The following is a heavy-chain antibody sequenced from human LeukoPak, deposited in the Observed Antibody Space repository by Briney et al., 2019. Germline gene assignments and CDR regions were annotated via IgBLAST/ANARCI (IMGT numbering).Heavy chain of an antibody. CDR3: ARRRHNDAFDI. CDR1: GVSISSYY. J-gene: IGHJ3*02. Sequence: PSETLSLTCTVSGVSISSYYWSWIRQPPGKGLEWIGYIYYSGSTNYTPSLKSRVTISVDTSKNQFSLKLSSVTAADTAVYYCARRRHNDAFDIWGQGTMVTVSS. V-gene: IGHV4-59*01. CDR2: IYYSGST.